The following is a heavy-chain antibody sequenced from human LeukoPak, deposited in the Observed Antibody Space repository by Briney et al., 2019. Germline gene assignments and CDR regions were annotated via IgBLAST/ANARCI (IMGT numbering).Heavy chain of an antibody. CDR2: ISYDGNNK. Sequence: GGSLRLSCAASGFTFSRHVMHWVRQAPGKGLEWVASISYDGNNKFHADPVKGRFTISRDNSKNTLYLQMNSLRAEDTAVYYCARSDYYGSSGQGYFDYWGQGTLVTVSS. CDR1: GFTFSRHV. CDR3: ARSDYYGSSGQGYFDY. D-gene: IGHD3-22*01. J-gene: IGHJ4*02. V-gene: IGHV3-30*01.